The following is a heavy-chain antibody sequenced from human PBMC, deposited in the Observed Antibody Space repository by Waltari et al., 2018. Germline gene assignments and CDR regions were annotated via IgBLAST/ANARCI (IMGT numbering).Heavy chain of an antibody. CDR3: ASARGYGTGWYGVNDY. CDR1: GFFFTSYV. D-gene: IGHD6-19*01. CDR2: TQSGGKT. V-gene: IGHV3-23*01. Sequence: EVQLLESGGGLVQPGGSLRLSCAASGFFFTSYVIGWVRPAPGKGLGWVSATQSGGKTYYADSVRGRFTISRDNSKNTQYLQMDGLRAEDTAVYYCASARGYGTGWYGVNDYWGQGTLVTVSS. J-gene: IGHJ4*02.